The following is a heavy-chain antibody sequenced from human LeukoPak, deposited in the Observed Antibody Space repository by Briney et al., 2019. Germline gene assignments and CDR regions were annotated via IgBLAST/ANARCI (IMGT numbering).Heavy chain of an antibody. J-gene: IGHJ4*02. CDR3: AKDLAATTFTFDY. Sequence: GGSLRLSCAASGFTFDDYAMHWVRQAPGKGLEWVSGISWNSGSIGYADSVKGRFTISRDNAKNSLYLQMNSLRAEDTALYYCAKDLAATTFTFDYWGQGTLVTVSS. CDR2: ISWNSGSI. D-gene: IGHD1-1*01. CDR1: GFTFDDYA. V-gene: IGHV3-9*01.